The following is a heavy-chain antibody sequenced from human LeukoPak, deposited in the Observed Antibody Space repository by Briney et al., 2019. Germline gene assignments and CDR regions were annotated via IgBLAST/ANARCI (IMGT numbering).Heavy chain of an antibody. V-gene: IGHV4-34*01. CDR3: ARGGRYYYDSSGYPFDY. CDR2: INHSGST. CDR1: GESFSGYY. Sequence: PSETLSLTCAVYGESFSGYYWSWIRQPPGKGLEWVGEINHSGSTNYNPSLKSRVTISVDTSKNQFSLKLSSVTAADTAVYYCARGGRYYYDSSGYPFDYWGQGTLVPVSS. J-gene: IGHJ4*02. D-gene: IGHD3-22*01.